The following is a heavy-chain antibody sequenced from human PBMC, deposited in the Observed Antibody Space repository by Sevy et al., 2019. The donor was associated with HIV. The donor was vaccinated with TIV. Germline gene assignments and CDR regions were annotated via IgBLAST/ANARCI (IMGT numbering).Heavy chain of an antibody. J-gene: IGHJ4*02. CDR3: ARDLPPSATTVAHSDY. CDR2: ISSRGSAT. V-gene: IGHV3-48*03. Sequence: GGSLRLSCAASGFIFSSYEMTWVRQAPGKGLEWVSSISSRGSATYYANSVRGRFTIFRDNAENSLYLQMSSLRVEDTAVYYCARDLPPSATTVAHSDYWGQGTLVTVSS. CDR1: GFIFSSYE. D-gene: IGHD4-17*01.